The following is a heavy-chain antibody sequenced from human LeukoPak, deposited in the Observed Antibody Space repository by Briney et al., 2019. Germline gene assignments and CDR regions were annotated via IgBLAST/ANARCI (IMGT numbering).Heavy chain of an antibody. CDR2: IEEDGTET. D-gene: IGHD5-24*01. CDR1: GFMFSSNW. V-gene: IGHV3-7*03. Sequence: GGSLRLSCAASGFMFSSNWMSWVRLAPGKGLEWVANIEEDGTETCYVDSVKGRFTISRDNAKNSLYLQMNSLRVEDTAVYYCAKEGRSLQTYWGQGTLVTVSS. J-gene: IGHJ4*02. CDR3: AKEGRSLQTY.